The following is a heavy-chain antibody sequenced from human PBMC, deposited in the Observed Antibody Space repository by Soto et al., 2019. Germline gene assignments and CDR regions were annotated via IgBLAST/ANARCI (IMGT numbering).Heavy chain of an antibody. V-gene: IGHV4-34*01. J-gene: IGHJ6*02. D-gene: IGHD1-26*01. CDR1: GGSFSGYY. CDR3: ASLKGSVVTYYYYGMDV. Sequence: SETLSLTCAVYGGSFSGYYWSWIRQPPGKGLEWIGEINHSGSTNYNPSLKSRVTISVDTSKNQFSLKLSSVTAADTAVYYCASLKGSVVTYYYYGMDVWGQGTTVTVSS. CDR2: INHSGST.